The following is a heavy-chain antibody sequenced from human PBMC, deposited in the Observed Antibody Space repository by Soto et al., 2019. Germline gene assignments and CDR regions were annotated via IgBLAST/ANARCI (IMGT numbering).Heavy chain of an antibody. D-gene: IGHD5-12*01. CDR3: VKEWTPRRAFDS. CDR1: RFMFSRYA. Sequence: EVQLLESGGGLVQPGGSLRLSCAASRFMFSRYAMSWVRQAPGKGLEWVSGISGSGGSTWYADSVKGRFTISRDNSKYMVYLQMNSLRVEDTAQYFCVKEWTPRRAFDSWGQGTQVTVSS. CDR2: ISGSGGST. V-gene: IGHV3-23*01. J-gene: IGHJ4*02.